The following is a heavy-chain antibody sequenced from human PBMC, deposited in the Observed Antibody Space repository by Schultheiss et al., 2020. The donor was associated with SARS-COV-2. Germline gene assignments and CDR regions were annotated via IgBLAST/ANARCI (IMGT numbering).Heavy chain of an antibody. V-gene: IGHV4-59*01. Sequence: SETLSLTCTVSGGSISSYYWSWIRQPAGKGLEWIGYIYYSGSTNYNPSLKSRVTISVDTSKNQFSLKLSSVTAADTAVYYCAREERYCSSTSCYTEAYNWFDPWGQGTLVTVSS. D-gene: IGHD2-2*02. CDR1: GGSISSYY. CDR3: AREERYCSSTSCYTEAYNWFDP. CDR2: IYYSGST. J-gene: IGHJ5*02.